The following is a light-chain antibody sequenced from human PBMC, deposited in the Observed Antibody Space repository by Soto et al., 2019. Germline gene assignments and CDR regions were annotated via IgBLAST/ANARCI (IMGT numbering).Light chain of an antibody. J-gene: IGKJ4*01. CDR2: KVS. CDR3: MQGTHWQGT. Sequence: DVVMTQSPLSLPVTLGQPASISCRSSQSLVYSDGNTYLNWFQQRPGQSPRRLIYKVSNRDSGVPDRFSGSGSGTDFTLKISRVEAADVGVYYCMQGTHWQGTFGGGTKVEIK. V-gene: IGKV2-30*01. CDR1: QSLVYSDGNTY.